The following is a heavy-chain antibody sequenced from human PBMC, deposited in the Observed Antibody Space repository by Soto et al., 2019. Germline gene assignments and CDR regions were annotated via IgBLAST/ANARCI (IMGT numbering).Heavy chain of an antibody. CDR2: ISGSGGST. D-gene: IGHD3-3*01. J-gene: IGHJ4*02. CDR1: GFTFSSYA. Sequence: GGSLRLSCAASGFTFSSYAMSWVRQAPGKGLEWVSAISGSGGSTYYADSVKGRFTISRDNSKNTLYLQMNSLRAEDTAVCYCAKDFYYDFWSGPLPYFDYWGQGTLVTVSS. V-gene: IGHV3-23*01. CDR3: AKDFYYDFWSGPLPYFDY.